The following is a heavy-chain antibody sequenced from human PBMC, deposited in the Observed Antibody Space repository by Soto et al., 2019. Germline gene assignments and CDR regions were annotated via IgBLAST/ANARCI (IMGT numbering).Heavy chain of an antibody. J-gene: IGHJ5*02. CDR3: ARHLSHLKFGWFDP. V-gene: IGHV3-30-3*01. CDR1: GFTFSSYA. D-gene: IGHD3-3*02. CDR2: LSDDGSNK. Sequence: QVQLVESGGGVVQPGRSLRLSCAASGFTFSSYAFHWVRQAPGKGLEWVAILSDDGSNKDYAGSVKGRFTISRDNSRNTLYLQMNRLRADDTAVYYCARHLSHLKFGWFDPWGQGTLVIVSS.